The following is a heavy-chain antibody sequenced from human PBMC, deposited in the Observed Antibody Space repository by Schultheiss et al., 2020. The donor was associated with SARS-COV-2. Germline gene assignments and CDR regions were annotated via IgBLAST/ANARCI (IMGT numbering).Heavy chain of an antibody. CDR2: INEDVTTT. CDR3: AKDQSAAGTRGRSYYYYYGMDV. V-gene: IGHV3-20*04. Sequence: GGSLRLSCTASGFTFGDYAMSWFRQAPGKGLEWVSRINEDVTTTNYADSVKGRFTISRDNAKNTLYLQMNSLRAEDTAVYYCAKDQSAAGTRGRSYYYYYGMDVWGQGTTVTVSS. D-gene: IGHD6-13*01. CDR1: GFTFGDYA. J-gene: IGHJ6*02.